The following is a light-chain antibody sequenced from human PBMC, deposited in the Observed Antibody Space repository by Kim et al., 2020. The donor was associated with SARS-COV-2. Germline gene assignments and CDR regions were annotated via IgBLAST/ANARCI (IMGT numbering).Light chain of an antibody. CDR3: QHYNSVPYT. Sequence: DIRMTQSPSTLSASVGDRVTITCRASQDIYTWLAWYQQKPGKAPKLLIYRASTLESGVPSRFTGIGSATEFILTITDLQPDDFATYYCQHYNSVPYTFGQGTKLEI. CDR2: RAS. CDR1: QDIYTW. J-gene: IGKJ2*01. V-gene: IGKV1-5*03.